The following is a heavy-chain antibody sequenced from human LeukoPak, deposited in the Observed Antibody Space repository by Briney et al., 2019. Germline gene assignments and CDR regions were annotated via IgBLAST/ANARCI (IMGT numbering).Heavy chain of an antibody. V-gene: IGHV3-23*01. Sequence: GGSLRLSCGASGFTLSSATMSWLRQAPGKGLEWVSAINSGGGTTSAESVKGRFTISRDDSKNMLYLQMNRLRAEDTAVYYCAKGSDGAGNYRPFDYWGQGTLVTVSS. D-gene: IGHD3-10*01. J-gene: IGHJ4*02. CDR2: INSGGGTT. CDR1: GFTLSSAT. CDR3: AKGSDGAGNYRPFDY.